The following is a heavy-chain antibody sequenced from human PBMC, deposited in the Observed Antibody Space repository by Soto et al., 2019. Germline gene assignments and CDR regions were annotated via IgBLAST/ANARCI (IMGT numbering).Heavy chain of an antibody. CDR1: GFTFSSYA. J-gene: IGHJ4*02. V-gene: IGHV3-23*01. CDR2: ISGSGGST. CDR3: AKDRFGEQSPNYFDY. Sequence: GGSLRLSCAASGFTFSSYAMSWVRQAPGKGLEWVSAISGSGGSTYYADSVKGRFTISRDNSKNTLYLQMNSLRAEDTAVYYCAKDRFGEQSPNYFDYWGQGTLVTVSS. D-gene: IGHD3-10*01.